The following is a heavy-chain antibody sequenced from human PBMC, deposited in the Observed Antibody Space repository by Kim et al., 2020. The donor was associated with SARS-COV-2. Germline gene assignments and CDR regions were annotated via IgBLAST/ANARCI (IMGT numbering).Heavy chain of an antibody. D-gene: IGHD4-17*01. CDR1: GFTFSSYG. V-gene: IGHV3-30*18. J-gene: IGHJ4*02. CDR3: AKDYGDYGGLYY. CDR2: ISYDGSNK. Sequence: GGSLRLSCAASGFTFSSYGMHWVRQAPGKGLEWVAVISYDGSNKYYADSVKGRFTISRDNSKNTLYLQMNSLRAEDTAVYYCAKDYGDYGGLYYWGQGTLVTVSS.